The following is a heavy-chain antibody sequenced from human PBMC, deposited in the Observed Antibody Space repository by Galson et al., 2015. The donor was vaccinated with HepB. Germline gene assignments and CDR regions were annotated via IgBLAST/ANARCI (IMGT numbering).Heavy chain of an antibody. V-gene: IGHV2-70*11. Sequence: PALVKPTQTLTLTCTFSGFSLSTNGMCVSWIRQPPGKALEWLARIDWDDDKYYNTSLRTRLSISKDTSKNQVVLTLTNMDPVDTATYFCARSPFAKYDILTGYYSGLLLDVWGQGTTVTVSS. CDR2: IDWDDDK. J-gene: IGHJ6*02. CDR1: GFSLSTNGMC. D-gene: IGHD3-9*01. CDR3: ARSPFAKYDILTGYYSGLLLDV.